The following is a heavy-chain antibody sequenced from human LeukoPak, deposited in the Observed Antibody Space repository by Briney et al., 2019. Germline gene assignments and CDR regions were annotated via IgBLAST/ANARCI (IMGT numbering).Heavy chain of an antibody. V-gene: IGHV1-46*01. CDR1: GYTFTSYY. Sequence: ASVKVSCKASGYTFTSYYMHWVRQAPGQGLEWMGIINPSGGSTSYAQKFQGRVTMTRDTSTSTVYMELSSLRSEDTAVYYCARDRRYCSGGSCYPPSYYFDYWGQGTLVTVSS. CDR2: INPSGGST. CDR3: ARDRRYCSGGSCYPPSYYFDY. J-gene: IGHJ4*02. D-gene: IGHD2-15*01.